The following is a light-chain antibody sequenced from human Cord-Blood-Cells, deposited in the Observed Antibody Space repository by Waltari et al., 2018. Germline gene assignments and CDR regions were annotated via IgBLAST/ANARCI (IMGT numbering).Light chain of an antibody. CDR1: NLGAKR. CDR3: QVWDSSSDHRV. J-gene: IGLJ3*02. V-gene: IGLV3-21*04. CDR2: YDS. Sequence: SYVLTPPPSVSVTPGKTDTITRGGHNLGAKRGPCYQQKPGQAPVLVIYYDSDRPSGIPERFSGSNSGNTATLTISRVEAGDEADYYCQVWDSSSDHRVFGGGTKLTVL.